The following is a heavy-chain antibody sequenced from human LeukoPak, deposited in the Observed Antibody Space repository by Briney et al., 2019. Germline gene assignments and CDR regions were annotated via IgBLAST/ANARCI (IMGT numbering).Heavy chain of an antibody. V-gene: IGHV4-38-2*02. CDR1: GYSISSGDY. D-gene: IGHD6-13*01. J-gene: IGHJ2*01. CDR3: ARDPSSSWYDPPYWYFDL. CDR2: IYHSGRT. Sequence: PSETLSLTCTVSGYSISSGDYWGWIRQPPGKGLEWIGSIYHSGRTYYNPSLKSRVTISVDTSKNQFSLKLSSVTAADTAVYYCARDPSSSWYDPPYWYFDLWGRGTLVTVSS.